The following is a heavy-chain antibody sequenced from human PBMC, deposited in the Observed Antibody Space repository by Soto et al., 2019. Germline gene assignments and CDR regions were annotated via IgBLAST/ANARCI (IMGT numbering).Heavy chain of an antibody. CDR1: GYTFTSYY. CDR2: INPSGGST. D-gene: IGHD3-22*01. V-gene: IGHV1-46*01. J-gene: IGHJ4*02. CDR3: ARDTPTNYYDSSGYFDY. Sequence: ASVKVSCKASGYTFTSYYMHWVRQAPGQALEWMGIINPSGGSTSYAQKFQGRVTMTRDTSTSTVYMELSSLRSEDTAVYYCARDTPTNYYDSSGYFDYWGQGTLVTVSS.